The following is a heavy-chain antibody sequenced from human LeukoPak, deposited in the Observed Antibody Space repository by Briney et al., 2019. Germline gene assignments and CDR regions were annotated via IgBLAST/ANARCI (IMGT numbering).Heavy chain of an antibody. CDR1: GYTFTGYY. CDR2: INPNSGGA. D-gene: IGHD4-17*01. V-gene: IGHV1-2*02. CDR3: ALDSTVTHGSDY. Sequence: GASVKVSCKASGYTFTGYYMHWVRQAPGQGLEWMGWINPNSGGANYAQKFQGRVTMTRDTSISTAYMELSRLRSDDTAVYYCALDSTVTHGSDYWGQGTLVTVSS. J-gene: IGHJ4*02.